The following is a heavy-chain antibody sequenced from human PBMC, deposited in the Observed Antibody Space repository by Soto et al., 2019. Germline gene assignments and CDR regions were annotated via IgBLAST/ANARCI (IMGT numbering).Heavy chain of an antibody. V-gene: IGHV4-31*03. CDR1: GGSISSGNYY. CDR3: ARDRGDGYNPYYYYGMEV. Sequence: SETLSLTCTVSGGSISSGNYYWSWVRQHPGKGLEWIGYIYYSGSTFYNPSLKSRVTLSVDTSKNQFSLKLSSVTAADTAVYYCARDRGDGYNPYYYYGMEVWGQGTTVTVSS. D-gene: IGHD3-10*01. CDR2: IYYSGST. J-gene: IGHJ6*02.